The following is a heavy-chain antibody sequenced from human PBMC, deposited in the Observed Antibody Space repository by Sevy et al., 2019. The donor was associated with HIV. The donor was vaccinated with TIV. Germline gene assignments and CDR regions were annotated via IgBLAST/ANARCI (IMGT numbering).Heavy chain of an antibody. CDR2: INWNGGGI. Sequence: GGSLRLSCAASGFTFDDYGMSWVRQAPGKGLQWVSGINWNGGGISYADSVKGRLTISSDNAKNSLYLQMNSLRAEDTAFYYCARSGDDSSGFYYWWFGPWGQGTLVTVSS. CDR3: ARSGDDSSGFYYWWFGP. J-gene: IGHJ5*02. V-gene: IGHV3-20*04. CDR1: GFTFDDYG. D-gene: IGHD3-22*01.